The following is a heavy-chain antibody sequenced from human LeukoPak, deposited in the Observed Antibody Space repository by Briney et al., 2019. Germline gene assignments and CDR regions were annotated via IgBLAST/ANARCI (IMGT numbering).Heavy chain of an antibody. D-gene: IGHD6-13*01. CDR1: GFTFSDYY. J-gene: IGHJ3*02. CDR2: ISNSGRTL. Sequence: PGGSLRLSCAASGFTFSDYYMSWIRQAPGEGLEWLSYISNSGRTLYYADSVKGRFTISRDNARNSLYLQMNSLRAEDTAMYYCARGARRAAGAPFDIWGQGTTVTVSS. V-gene: IGHV3-11*01. CDR3: ARGARRAAGAPFDI.